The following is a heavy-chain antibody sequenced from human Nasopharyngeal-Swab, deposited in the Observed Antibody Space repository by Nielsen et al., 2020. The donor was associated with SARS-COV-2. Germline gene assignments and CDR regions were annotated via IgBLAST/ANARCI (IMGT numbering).Heavy chain of an antibody. J-gene: IGHJ4*02. CDR1: GVTFRSDS. CDR3: ARVEWYSSGWGIDY. CDR2: ISSSSSYI. D-gene: IGHD6-19*01. V-gene: IGHV3-21*01. Sequence: GGSLRLSWAASGVTFRSDSMNWVRQAPGKGLEWVSSISSSSSYIYYADSVKGGFTISRDNAKNSLYLQMNSLRAEDTAVYYCARVEWYSSGWGIDYWGQGTLVTVSS.